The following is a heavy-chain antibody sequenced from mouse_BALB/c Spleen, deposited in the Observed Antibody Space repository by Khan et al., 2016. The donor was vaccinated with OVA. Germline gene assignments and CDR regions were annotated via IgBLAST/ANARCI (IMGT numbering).Heavy chain of an antibody. V-gene: IGHV1-20*02. CDR1: GYSFTGYF. CDR2: INPHIGET. J-gene: IGHJ2*01. Sequence: VMLQQSGPELVKPGASVKISCKASGYSFTGYFMNWVMQSHGKSLEWIGRINPHIGETFYNQKFKGKATLTVDESSSTAHMELRSLASEDSAVYYGARIYGSDFDYWGQGTTLTVSS. CDR3: ARIYGSDFDY. D-gene: IGHD1-1*01.